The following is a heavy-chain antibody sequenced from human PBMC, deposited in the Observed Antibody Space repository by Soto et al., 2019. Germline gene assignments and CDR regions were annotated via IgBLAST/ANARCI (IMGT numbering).Heavy chain of an antibody. J-gene: IGHJ4*02. CDR3: ARLGGYFDWFPFDY. D-gene: IGHD3-9*01. V-gene: IGHV5-51*01. Sequence: GESLKISCRGSGYSFTSHWIGWVRQTPGKGLEWMGIIYPGDSDTRYSPSFQGQVIISAAKSISTAYLQWSSLKASDTAMYYCARLGGYFDWFPFDYWGQGTLVTVSS. CDR2: IYPGDSDT. CDR1: GYSFTSHW.